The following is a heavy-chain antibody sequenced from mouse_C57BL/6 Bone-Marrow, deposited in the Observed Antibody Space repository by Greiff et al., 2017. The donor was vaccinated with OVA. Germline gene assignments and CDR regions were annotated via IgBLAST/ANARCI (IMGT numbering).Heavy chain of an antibody. CDR1: GYTFTDYY. D-gene: IGHD1-1*01. CDR2: IFPGSGST. CDR3: ASDYGSSYDAMDY. J-gene: IGHJ4*01. V-gene: IGHV1-75*01. Sequence: QVHVKQSGPELVKPGASVKISCKASGYTFTDYYINWVKQRPGQGLEWIGWIFPGSGSTYYNEKFKGKATLTVDKSSSTAYMLLSSLTSEDSAVYFCASDYGSSYDAMDYWGQGTSVTVSS.